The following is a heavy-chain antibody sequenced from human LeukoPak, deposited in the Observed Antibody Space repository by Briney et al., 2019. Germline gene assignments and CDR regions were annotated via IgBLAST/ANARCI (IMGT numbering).Heavy chain of an antibody. J-gene: IGHJ5*02. D-gene: IGHD3-10*01. V-gene: IGHV4-59*01. CDR3: SRARGFGELLFWFDP. CDR1: GGSLSSYY. CDR2: IYYSGNT. Sequence: SETLSLTCTVSGGSLSSYYWSWIRQPPGKGLEWIGDIYYSGNTNYNPSLKSRVTISVNTYNDQVSLKLHSVPPADAAVYYCSRARGFGELLFWFDPWGQGTLVTVSS.